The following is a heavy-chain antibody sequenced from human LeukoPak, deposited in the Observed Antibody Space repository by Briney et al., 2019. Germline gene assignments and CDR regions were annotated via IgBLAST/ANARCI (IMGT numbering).Heavy chain of an antibody. CDR3: AKSHLPNSYSGTYYCDY. Sequence: GSLRLSCAASGFTFSSYGMHWVRQAPAKGLEWLAFIRYDETKTFYGDSVKGRFTISRDNSKNTPYLQMNSLRAEDTAVYYCAKSHLPNSYSGTYYCDYWGQGTQVTVSS. J-gene: IGHJ4*02. CDR1: GFTFSSYG. V-gene: IGHV3-30*02. CDR2: IRYDETKT. D-gene: IGHD1-26*01.